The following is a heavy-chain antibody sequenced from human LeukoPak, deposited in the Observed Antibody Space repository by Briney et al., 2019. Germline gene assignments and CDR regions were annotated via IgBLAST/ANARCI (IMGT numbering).Heavy chain of an antibody. CDR1: GFTFRNHW. D-gene: IGHD6-25*01. CDR3: ARVRGSSGSYYYYMDV. V-gene: IGHV3-74*01. J-gene: IGHJ6*03. Sequence: PGGSLRLSCAASGFTFRNHWMHWVRQAPGKGLVWVSRINTDGTDTSYADSVKGRFTISRGNAKNSLYLQMNSLRAEDTAVYYCARVRGSSGSYYYYMDVWGKGTTVTVSS. CDR2: INTDGTDT.